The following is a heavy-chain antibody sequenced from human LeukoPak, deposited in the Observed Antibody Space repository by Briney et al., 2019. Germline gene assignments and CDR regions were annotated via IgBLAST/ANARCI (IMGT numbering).Heavy chain of an antibody. CDR3: AAAGVYCSSTSCYLVY. J-gene: IGHJ4*02. D-gene: IGHD2-2*01. CDR1: GFTFSSYG. CDR2: IWYDGSNK. V-gene: IGHV3-33*01. Sequence: PGGSLRLSCAASGFTFSSYGMHWVRQAPGKGLEWVAVIWYDGSNKYYADSVKGRFTISRDNSKNTLYLQMNSLRAEDTAVYYCAAAGVYCSSTSCYLVYWGQGTLVTVSS.